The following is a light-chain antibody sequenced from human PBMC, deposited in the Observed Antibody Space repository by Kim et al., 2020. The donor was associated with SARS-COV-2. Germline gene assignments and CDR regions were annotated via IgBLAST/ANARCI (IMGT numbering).Light chain of an antibody. CDR3: QVWDSSSDHRV. CDR1: NIGSNS. J-gene: IGLJ3*02. V-gene: IGLV3-21*04. CDR2: YDS. Sequence: APGKKARITCGGNNIGSNSVHWYKQKPGQAPVLVIYYDSDRPSGIPERFSGSNSGNTATLTISRVEAGDEADYYCQVWDSSSDHRVFGGGTQLTVL.